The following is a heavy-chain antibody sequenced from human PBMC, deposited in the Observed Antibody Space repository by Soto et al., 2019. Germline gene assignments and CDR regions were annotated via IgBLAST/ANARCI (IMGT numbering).Heavy chain of an antibody. J-gene: IGHJ1*01. CDR3: ASEISMIRPFHH. Sequence: QVQLVESGGGVVQPGRSLRLSCAASGFTFSSYAMHWVRQAPGKGLEWVAVISYDGSKKYYADSVKGRFTISRDNSKNPLYLQMTRLRADDTAVYYCASEISMIRPFHHWGQGTLVTVSS. D-gene: IGHD3-22*01. CDR2: ISYDGSKK. V-gene: IGHV3-30-3*01. CDR1: GFTFSSYA.